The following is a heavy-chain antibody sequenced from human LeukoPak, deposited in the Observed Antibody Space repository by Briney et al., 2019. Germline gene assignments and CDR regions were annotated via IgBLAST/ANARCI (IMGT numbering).Heavy chain of an antibody. Sequence: GESLKISCKGSGYSFTSYWIGWVRQMPGKGLEWMGIIYPGDSDTRYSPSFQGQVTISADKSISTAYLQWGSLKASDTAVYYCARHSYCSSTTCYYYYGMDVWGQGTTVTVSS. CDR2: IYPGDSDT. V-gene: IGHV5-51*01. CDR3: ARHSYCSSTTCYYYYGMDV. D-gene: IGHD2-2*01. CDR1: GYSFTSYW. J-gene: IGHJ6*02.